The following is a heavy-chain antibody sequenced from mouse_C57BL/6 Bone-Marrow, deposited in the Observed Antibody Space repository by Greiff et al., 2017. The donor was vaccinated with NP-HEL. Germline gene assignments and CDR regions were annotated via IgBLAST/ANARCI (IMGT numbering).Heavy chain of an antibody. J-gene: IGHJ4*01. CDR2: INPSTGGT. CDR3: ARWSGTGYAMDY. D-gene: IGHD4-1*01. CDR1: GYSFTGYY. Sequence: VQLQQSGPELVKPGASVKISCKASGYSFTGYYMNWVKQSPEKSLEWIGEINPSTGGTTYNQKFKAKATLTVDKSSSTAYMQLKSLTSEDSAVYYCARWSGTGYAMDYWGQGTSVTVSS. V-gene: IGHV1-42*01.